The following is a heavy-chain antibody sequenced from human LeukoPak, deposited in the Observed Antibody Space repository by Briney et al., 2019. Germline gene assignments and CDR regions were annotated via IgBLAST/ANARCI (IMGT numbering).Heavy chain of an antibody. CDR1: GGTFSSYA. CDR2: TIPIFGTA. V-gene: IGHV1-69*05. J-gene: IGHJ5*02. CDR3: ARAQGRGYSFMGAFDWFDP. Sequence: SVKVSCKASGGTFSSYAISWVRQAPGQGLEWMGGTIPIFGTANYAQKFQGRVTITTDESTSTAYMELSSLRSEDTAVYYCARAQGRGYSFMGAFDWFDPWGQGTLVTASS. D-gene: IGHD5-18*01.